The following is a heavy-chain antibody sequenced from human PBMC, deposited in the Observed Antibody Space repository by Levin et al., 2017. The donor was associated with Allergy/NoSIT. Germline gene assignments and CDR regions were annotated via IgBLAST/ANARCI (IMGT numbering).Heavy chain of an antibody. CDR2: ITGTGATT. J-gene: IGHJ3*02. Sequence: GESLKISCAASGFTFNYFAMTWVRQAPGKGLEWVSLITGTGATTYYTDSVKGRFTVSRNNSNNTLYLQMNSLRAEDTAVYYCAKSYYGAGSHDTFDIWGRGTVVTVSS. V-gene: IGHV3-23*01. D-gene: IGHD3-10*01. CDR3: AKSYYGAGSHDTFDI. CDR1: GFTFNYFA.